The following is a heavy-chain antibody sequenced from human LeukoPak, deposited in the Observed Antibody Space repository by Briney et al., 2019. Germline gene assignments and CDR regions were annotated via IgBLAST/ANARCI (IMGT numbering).Heavy chain of an antibody. CDR3: ARQTGYFRY. V-gene: IGHV4-59*08. Sequence: SETLSLTCTVSGGSISSDYWSWIRQPPGKGLEWIGHIYYSGSTNYNPSLKSRVTISVDTSKNQFSLKLNSVTAADTAVYYCARQTGYFRYWGQGTLVAVSS. J-gene: IGHJ1*01. CDR2: IYYSGST. D-gene: IGHD3-10*01. CDR1: GGSISSDY.